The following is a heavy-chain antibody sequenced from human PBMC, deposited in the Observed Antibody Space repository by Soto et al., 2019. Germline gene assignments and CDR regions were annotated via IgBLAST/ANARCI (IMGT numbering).Heavy chain of an antibody. CDR3: ARGDDSNGCFGY. CDR2: ISYDGSNK. D-gene: IGHD6-19*01. V-gene: IGHV3-30-3*01. J-gene: IGHJ4*02. CDR1: GFTFSSYA. Sequence: QVQLVESGGGVVQPGRSLRLSCAASGFTFSSYAIHWVRQAPGKGLEWVAVISYDGSNKYYADSVKGRFTISRDNSKNTLYLQMNSLRAEDTAVYYCARGDDSNGCFGYWGQGTLVTVSS.